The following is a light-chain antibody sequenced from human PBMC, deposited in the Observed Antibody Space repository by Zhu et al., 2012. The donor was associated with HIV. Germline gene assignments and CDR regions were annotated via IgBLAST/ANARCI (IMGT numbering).Light chain of an antibody. J-gene: IGKJ4*01. CDR2: EAS. Sequence: EIVMTQYPATLSASPGERATLYCRASQSVNTHLAWYRQKPGQAPRLLIYEASIRATGIPARFSGSGSGTEFTLTITSLQPEDFAIYYCQQLNSFPLTFGGGTKVEIK. CDR3: QQLNSFPLT. CDR1: QSVNTH. V-gene: IGKV3D-15*01.